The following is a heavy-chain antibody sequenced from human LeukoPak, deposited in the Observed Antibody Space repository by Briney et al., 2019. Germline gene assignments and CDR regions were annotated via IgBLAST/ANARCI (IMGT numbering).Heavy chain of an antibody. D-gene: IGHD1-14*01. CDR2: LYSDGNT. Sequence: GGSLRLSCAASGFTVITNDMTWVRQAPGKWLEWVSGLYSDGNTKYADSVQGRFTISRDNSKNTLYLEMNSLSPDDTAVYYCARGVEPLAANTLAYWGQGTLVTVSS. V-gene: IGHV3-53*01. J-gene: IGHJ4*02. CDR3: ARGVEPLAANTLAY. CDR1: GFTVITND.